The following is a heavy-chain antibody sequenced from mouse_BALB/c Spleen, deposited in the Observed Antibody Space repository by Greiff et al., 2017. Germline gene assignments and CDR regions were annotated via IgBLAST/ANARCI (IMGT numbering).Heavy chain of an antibody. J-gene: IGHJ4*01. Sequence: EVKLVESGGGLVQPGGSLKLSCAASGFTFSSYGMSWVRQTPDKRLELVATINSNGGCTYYPDSVKGRFTISSDNAKNTLYLQMSSLKSEDTAMYYSAREDYGYAMDYWGQGTSVTVSS. CDR1: GFTFSSYG. CDR2: INSNGGCT. CDR3: AREDYGYAMDY. V-gene: IGHV5-6-3*01. D-gene: IGHD1-1*01.